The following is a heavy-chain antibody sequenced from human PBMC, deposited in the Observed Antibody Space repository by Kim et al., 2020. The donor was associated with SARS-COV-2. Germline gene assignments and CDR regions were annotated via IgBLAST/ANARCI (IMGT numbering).Heavy chain of an antibody. D-gene: IGHD3-22*01. Sequence: SVKVSCKASGGTFSSYAISWVRQAPGQGLEWMGRIIPILGIANYAQKFQGRVTITADKSTSTAYMELSSLRSEDTAVYYCARDAHSSGRTYYYYYGMDVWGQGTTVTVSS. CDR1: GGTFSSYA. CDR3: ARDAHSSGRTYYYYYGMDV. J-gene: IGHJ6*02. CDR2: IIPILGIA. V-gene: IGHV1-69*04.